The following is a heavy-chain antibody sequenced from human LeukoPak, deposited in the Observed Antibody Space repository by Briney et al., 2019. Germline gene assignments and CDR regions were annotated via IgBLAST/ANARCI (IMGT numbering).Heavy chain of an antibody. CDR2: ISGSGSTI. J-gene: IGHJ4*02. D-gene: IGHD5-18*01. V-gene: IGHV3-11*01. CDR3: ARAWTGYSYGDY. Sequence: GGSLRLSCAASGFTFSDDYMSWIRQAPGKGLGWVSYISGSGSTIYYADSVKGRFTISRDNAKNSLYLQMNSLRAGDTAVYYCARAWTGYSYGDYWGQGTLVTVSS. CDR1: GFTFSDDY.